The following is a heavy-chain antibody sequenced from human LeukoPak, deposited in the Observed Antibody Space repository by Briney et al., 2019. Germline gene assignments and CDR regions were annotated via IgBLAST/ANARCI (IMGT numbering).Heavy chain of an antibody. CDR2: ITPSGGT. CDR3: ARDRYGDGFAHFDY. CDR1: GYTFTSYA. Sequence: GASVKVSCKASGYTFTSYAMHWVRQAPGQGLEWMGWITPSGGTNCPQKFQGRVAITRDTSITTAYMDLSRLTSDDTAVYYCARDRYGDGFAHFDYWAREPWSPSPQ. J-gene: IGHJ4*02. V-gene: IGHV1-2*02. D-gene: IGHD5-24*01.